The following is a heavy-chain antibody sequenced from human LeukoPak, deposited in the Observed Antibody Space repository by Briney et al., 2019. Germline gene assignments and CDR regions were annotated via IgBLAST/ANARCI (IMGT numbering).Heavy chain of an antibody. CDR1: GFTCNKYA. Sequence: GGSLRLSCAASGFTCNKYAIHWVRQAPGKGLVWVSRINSDGSSTNYADSVKGRFTISRDNAKNTLYLQMNSLRAEDTAVYYCARGPLPFDYWGQGTLVTVSS. CDR2: INSDGSST. CDR3: ARGPLPFDY. J-gene: IGHJ4*02. V-gene: IGHV3-74*01.